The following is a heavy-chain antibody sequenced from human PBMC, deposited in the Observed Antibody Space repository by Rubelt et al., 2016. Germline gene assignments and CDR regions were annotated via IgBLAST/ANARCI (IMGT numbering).Heavy chain of an antibody. V-gene: IGHV4-39*07. D-gene: IGHD1-26*01. CDR1: GGSISSSSYY. CDR3: ARGIVVGATRVDY. CDR2: IYYSGST. Sequence: QLQLQESGPGLVKPSETLSLTCTVSGGSISSSSYYWGWIRQPPGKGLEWIGSIYYSGSTYYNPSLKSRVTISVDTSKNQFSLKLSSVTAADTAVYYCARGIVVGATRVDYWGQGTLVTVSS. J-gene: IGHJ4*02.